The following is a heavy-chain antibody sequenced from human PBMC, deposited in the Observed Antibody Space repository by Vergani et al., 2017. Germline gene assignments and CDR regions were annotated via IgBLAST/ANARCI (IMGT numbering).Heavy chain of an antibody. CDR3: ARARQGSSSDFYSYYYGMDG. V-gene: IGHV1-69*01. CDR1: GGPFSSYA. D-gene: IGHD6-6*01. Sequence: QVQLVQSGAEVKKPGSSVKVSCQASGGPFSSYAISWVRQAPGQGLEWMGGFIPIFGTANYAQKFQGRVTITADEATSTAYMELSSLRSEDTAVYYCARARQGSSSDFYSYYYGMDGWGQGTTVTVSS. J-gene: IGHJ6*02. CDR2: FIPIFGTA.